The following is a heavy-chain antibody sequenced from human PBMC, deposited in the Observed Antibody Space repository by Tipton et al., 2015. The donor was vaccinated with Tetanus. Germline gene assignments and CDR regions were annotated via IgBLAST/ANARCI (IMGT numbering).Heavy chain of an antibody. CDR2: IDPSDSST. D-gene: IGHD1/OR15-1a*01. V-gene: IGHV5-10-1*01. Sequence: QLVQSGAEVKKPGESLTISCKGSGYSFTTYWISWVRQMPGKGLEWMGRIDPSDSSTNYSPSFQGHVTISVDKSRSPAYLQWCRLEAPETAIYYCAGRNNPKRHYYSGMGVWGQGPTVAVSS. CDR1: GYSFTTYW. CDR3: AGRNNPKRHYYSGMGV. J-gene: IGHJ6*02.